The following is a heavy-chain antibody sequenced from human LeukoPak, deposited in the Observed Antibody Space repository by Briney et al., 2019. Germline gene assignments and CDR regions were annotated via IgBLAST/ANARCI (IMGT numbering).Heavy chain of an antibody. D-gene: IGHD2-15*01. CDR2: IYYSGTT. CDR1: GGSISSYY. J-gene: IGHJ5*02. Sequence: SETLSLTCTVSGGSISSYYWSWIRQPPGKGLEWIGYIYYSGTTNYNPSLQSRVTISVDTSKNQFSLNLISVTAADTAVYFCARGRGGGGSSNNWFDPWGQGTLVTVSS. CDR3: ARGRGGGGSSNNWFDP. V-gene: IGHV4-59*12.